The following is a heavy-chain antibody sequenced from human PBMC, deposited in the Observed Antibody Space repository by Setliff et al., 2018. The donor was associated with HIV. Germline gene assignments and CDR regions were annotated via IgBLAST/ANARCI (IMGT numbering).Heavy chain of an antibody. CDR1: GASFTDYY. V-gene: IGHV4-34*01. CDR2: IHHTGHI. J-gene: IGHJ4*02. CDR3: ARFDMTPMTTRDY. Sequence: LSLTCAFYGASFTDYYWNWIRQPPGKGLEWIGEIHHTGHINYNPSFKSRVTMSLDMSTNQFSLKMASMTAADSAVYYCARFDMTPMTTRDYWGQGTQVTVSS. D-gene: IGHD4-17*01.